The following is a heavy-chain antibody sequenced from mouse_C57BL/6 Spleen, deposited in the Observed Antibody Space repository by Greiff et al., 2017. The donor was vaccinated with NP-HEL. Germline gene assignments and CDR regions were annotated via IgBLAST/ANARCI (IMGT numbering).Heavy chain of an antibody. D-gene: IGHD1-1*01. CDR2: ILPGSGST. CDR1: GYTFTGYW. Sequence: QVQLQQSGAELMKPGASVKLSCKATGYTFTGYWIEWVKQRPGHGLEWIGEILPGSGSTNYNEKFKGKATFTADTSSNTAYMQLSSRTTEDSAIYYCASAPVVATERYFDVWGTGTTVTVSS. J-gene: IGHJ1*03. V-gene: IGHV1-9*01. CDR3: ASAPVVATERYFDV.